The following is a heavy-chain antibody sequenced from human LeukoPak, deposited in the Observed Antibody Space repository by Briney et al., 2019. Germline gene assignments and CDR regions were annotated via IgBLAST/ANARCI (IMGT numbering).Heavy chain of an antibody. Sequence: GSSVKVSCKASGGTFSSYAISWVRQAPGQGLEWMGGIIPIFVTANYAQKFPGRVTITADASTSTAHMWPSSLRAWETTACYCAKARSGYSYGWDAFDIWGQGTMVTVSS. D-gene: IGHD5-18*01. CDR3: AKARSGYSYGWDAFDI. CDR2: IIPIFVTA. V-gene: IGHV1-69*01. J-gene: IGHJ3*02. CDR1: GGTFSSYA.